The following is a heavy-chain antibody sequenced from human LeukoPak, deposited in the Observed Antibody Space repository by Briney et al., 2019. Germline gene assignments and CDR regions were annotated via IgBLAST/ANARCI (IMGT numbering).Heavy chain of an antibody. J-gene: IGHJ6*03. Sequence: GGSLRLSCAASGFTFSSYSMNWVRQAPGKGLGWVSHISSSSSTIYYADSVKGRFTISRDNAKNSLYLQMNSLRAEDTAVYYCARDHSSSSVYYYYYMDVWGKGTTVTVSS. D-gene: IGHD6-6*01. V-gene: IGHV3-48*01. CDR3: ARDHSSSSVYYYYYMDV. CDR1: GFTFSSYS. CDR2: ISSSSSTI.